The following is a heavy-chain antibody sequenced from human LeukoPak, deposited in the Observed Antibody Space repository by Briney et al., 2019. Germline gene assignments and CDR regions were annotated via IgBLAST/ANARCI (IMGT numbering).Heavy chain of an antibody. CDR2: VYHSGST. D-gene: IGHD3-3*02. V-gene: IGHV4-4*02. J-gene: IGHJ4*02. CDR3: ARLADC. Sequence: SETLSLTCAVSGASINSPNWWTWVRQPPGKGLEWIGEVYHSGSTRYNPSLKSRVTVSMDKSKNQFSLSLTSVTAADTAVYYCARLADCWGPGTLVTVSS. CDR1: GASINSPNW.